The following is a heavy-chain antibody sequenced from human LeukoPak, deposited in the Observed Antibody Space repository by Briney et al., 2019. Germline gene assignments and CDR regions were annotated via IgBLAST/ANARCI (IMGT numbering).Heavy chain of an antibody. CDR1: GGSISDYY. V-gene: IGHV4-59*01. J-gene: IGHJ4*02. CDR2: IHYSGST. CDR3: ARIEGDNSLDY. D-gene: IGHD3-16*01. Sequence: ASETLSLTCTVSGGSISDYYWSWIRQPPGKGLEWIAYIHYSGSTNYSPSLKSRVIISLDTSRSQLSLKLSSVTAADTAVYYCARIEGDNSLDYWGQGTLVTVSS.